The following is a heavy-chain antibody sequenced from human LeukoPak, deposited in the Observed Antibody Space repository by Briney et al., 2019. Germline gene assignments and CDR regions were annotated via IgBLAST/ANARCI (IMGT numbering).Heavy chain of an antibody. CDR3: ARDPPGGAIMDAFDI. D-gene: IGHD3-16*02. CDR1: GGTFSSYA. Sequence: ASVKVSCKASGGTFSSYAISWVRQAPGQGLEWMGGIIPIFGTANYAQKFQGRVTITTDESTSTAYMELSSLRSEDTAVYYCARDPPGGAIMDAFDIWGQGTMVTVSS. CDR2: IIPIFGTA. V-gene: IGHV1-69*05. J-gene: IGHJ3*02.